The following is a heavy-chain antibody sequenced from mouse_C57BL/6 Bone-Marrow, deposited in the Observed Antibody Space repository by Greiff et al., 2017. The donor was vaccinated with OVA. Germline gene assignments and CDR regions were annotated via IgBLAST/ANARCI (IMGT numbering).Heavy chain of an antibody. V-gene: IGHV5-16*01. D-gene: IGHD1-1*01. CDR1: GFTFSDYY. J-gene: IGHJ2*01. CDR2: INYDGSST. Sequence: EVKLVESGGGLVKPGSSMKLSCTASGFTFSDYYMAWVRQVPEKGLEWVANINYDGSSTYYLDSLKSRFIISRDNEKNILYLQMSSLKSEDTATYYCARDWDGSSLFDYWGQGTTLTVSS. CDR3: ARDWDGSSLFDY.